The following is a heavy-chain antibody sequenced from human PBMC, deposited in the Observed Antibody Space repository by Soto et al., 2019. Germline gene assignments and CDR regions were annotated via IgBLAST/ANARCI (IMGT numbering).Heavy chain of an antibody. J-gene: IGHJ5*02. Sequence: SLRLSCAASGFTFSSYGMHWVRQAPGKGLEWVAVISYDGSNKYYADSVKGRFTISRDNSKNTLYLQMNSLRAEDTAVYYCAKGELLWFGELFSWGQGTLVTVSS. CDR3: AKGELLWFGELFS. CDR2: ISYDGSNK. D-gene: IGHD3-10*01. V-gene: IGHV3-30*18. CDR1: GFTFSSYG.